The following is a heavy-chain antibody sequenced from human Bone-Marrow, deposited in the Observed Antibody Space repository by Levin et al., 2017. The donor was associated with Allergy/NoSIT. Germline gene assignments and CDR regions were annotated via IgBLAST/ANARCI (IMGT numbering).Heavy chain of an antibody. CDR3: AKDRGWYGDAFDT. CDR1: GFTFSRYG. D-gene: IGHD6-19*01. J-gene: IGHJ3*02. V-gene: IGHV3-23*01. CDR2: LSGSGGST. Sequence: LSLTCAASGFTFSRYGMSWVRQAPGKGLEWVSALSGSGGSTYYADSVKGRFTVSRDNSKNTLFLQMNRLRVEDTAVYYCAKDRGWYGDAFDTWGQGTMVTVSS.